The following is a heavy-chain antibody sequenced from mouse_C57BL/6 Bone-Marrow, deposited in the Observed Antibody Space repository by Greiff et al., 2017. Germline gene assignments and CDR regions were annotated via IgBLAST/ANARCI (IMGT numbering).Heavy chain of an antibody. CDR2: IYPGSGST. CDR3: ARVYGSSLDY. Sequence: QVQLQQPGAELVKPGASVKMSCKASGYTFTSYWITWVKQRPGQGLEWIGDIYPGSGSTNYNEKFKSKATLTGDTSSSTAYMQLSSLTSEDSAVYYCARVYGSSLDYWGQGTTLTVSS. CDR1: GYTFTSYW. J-gene: IGHJ2*01. D-gene: IGHD1-1*01. V-gene: IGHV1-55*01.